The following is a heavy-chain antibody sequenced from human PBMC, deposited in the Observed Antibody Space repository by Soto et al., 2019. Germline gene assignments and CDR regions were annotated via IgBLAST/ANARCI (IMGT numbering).Heavy chain of an antibody. CDR2: INHSGST. CDR3: ARGKPGIGYCSGGSCRSYYFDY. V-gene: IGHV4-34*01. CDR1: GGSFSGYY. J-gene: IGHJ4*02. Sequence: PSETLSLTCAVYGGSFSGYYWSWIRQPPGKGLERIGEINHSGSTNYNPSLKSRVTISVDTSKNQFSLKLSSVTAADTAVYYCARGKPGIGYCSGGSCRSYYFDYWGQGTLVT. D-gene: IGHD2-15*01.